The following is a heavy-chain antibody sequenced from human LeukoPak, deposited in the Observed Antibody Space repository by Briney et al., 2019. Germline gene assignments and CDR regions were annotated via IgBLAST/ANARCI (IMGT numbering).Heavy chain of an antibody. CDR1: GFTVSSNY. J-gene: IGHJ4*02. CDR3: AREITMVRGVPHFFDY. V-gene: IGHV3-66*02. Sequence: GGSLRLSCAASGFTVSSNYMSWVRQAPGKGPEWVSVIYSGGSTYYADSVKGRFTISRDNSKNTLYLQMNSLRAEDTAVYYCAREITMVRGVPHFFDYWGQGTLVTVSS. D-gene: IGHD3-10*01. CDR2: IYSGGST.